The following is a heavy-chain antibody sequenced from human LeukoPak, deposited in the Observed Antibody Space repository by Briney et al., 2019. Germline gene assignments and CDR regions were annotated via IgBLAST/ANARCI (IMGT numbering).Heavy chain of an antibody. CDR1: GGSISSGSYY. CDR3: ARDFRGGYDFWSGYYTPYYFDY. J-gene: IGHJ4*02. Sequence: ASETLSLTCTVSGGSISSGSYYWGWIRQPPGKGPEWIGSINYSGNTYYNPSLKSRVTISVDTSKTHFSLKLSSVTAADTAVYYCARDFRGGYDFWSGYYTPYYFDYWGQGTLVTVSP. D-gene: IGHD3-3*01. CDR2: INYSGNT. V-gene: IGHV4-39*02.